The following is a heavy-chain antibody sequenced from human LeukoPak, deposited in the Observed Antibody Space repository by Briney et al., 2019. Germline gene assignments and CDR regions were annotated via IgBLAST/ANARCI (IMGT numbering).Heavy chain of an antibody. J-gene: IGHJ4*02. CDR2: ISSSTSSI. V-gene: IGHV3-21*01. CDR3: ARGGSGNWNAPFDY. CDR1: GFTFSSYT. D-gene: IGHD1-1*01. Sequence: GGSLRLSCAASGFTFSSYTMNWVRQAPGKGLEWVSSISSSTSSIYYADSVKGRFTISRDNAKNSLYLQMNSLRTEDTAVYYCARGGSGNWNAPFDYWGQGTLVTVSS.